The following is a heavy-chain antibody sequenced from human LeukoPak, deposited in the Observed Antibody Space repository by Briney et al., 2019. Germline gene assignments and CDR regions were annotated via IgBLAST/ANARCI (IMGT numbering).Heavy chain of an antibody. CDR3: ASRIAAAVDFDY. Sequence: SETLSLTCTVSGGSISSYYWSWIRQPPGKGLEWIGYIYYSGSTNYNPSLKSRVTISVDTSMNQFSLKLSSVTAADTAVYYCASRIAAAVDFDYWGQGTLVTVSS. CDR2: IYYSGST. CDR1: GGSISSYY. V-gene: IGHV4-59*01. J-gene: IGHJ4*02. D-gene: IGHD6-13*01.